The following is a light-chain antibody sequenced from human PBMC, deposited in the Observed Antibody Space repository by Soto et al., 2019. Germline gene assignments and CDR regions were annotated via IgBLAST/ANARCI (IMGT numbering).Light chain of an antibody. CDR2: GAS. Sequence: AIQMTQSPSSLSASVGDSVTITCRASQDIRNDLGWFQQKPGKAPNLLIYGASSVHRGVPSRFSGSGSGSDFTLTISSLQSEDCATYYCLQTYNYPRTFGGGTKVDIK. V-gene: IGKV1-6*01. J-gene: IGKJ4*01. CDR1: QDIRND. CDR3: LQTYNYPRT.